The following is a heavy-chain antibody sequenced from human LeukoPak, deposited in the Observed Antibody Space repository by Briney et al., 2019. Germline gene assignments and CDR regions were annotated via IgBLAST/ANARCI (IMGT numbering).Heavy chain of an antibody. D-gene: IGHD6-6*01. V-gene: IGHV4-34*01. CDR3: ARYSSSKCLDY. CDR1: GGSFSGYY. CDR2: INHSGST. Sequence: PSETLSLTCAVYGGSFSGYYWSWIRQPPGKGLEWIGEINHSGSTNYNPSLKSRVTISVDTSKNQFSLKLSSVTAADTAVYYCARYSSSKCLDYWGQGTLVTVSS. J-gene: IGHJ4*02.